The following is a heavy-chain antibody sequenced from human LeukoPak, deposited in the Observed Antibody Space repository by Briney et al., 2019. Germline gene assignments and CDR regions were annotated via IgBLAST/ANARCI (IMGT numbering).Heavy chain of an antibody. CDR3: TTGHYYDSSGYDY. Sequence: GGSLRLSCAASGFTFSNAWMTWVRQAPGKGLEWVGRIKSKTDGGTTDYAAPVKGRFTISRDDSKNTLYLQMNSLKTEDTAVYYCTTGHYYDSSGYDYWGQGTLVTVSS. J-gene: IGHJ4*02. CDR2: IKSKTDGGTT. V-gene: IGHV3-15*01. CDR1: GFTFSNAW. D-gene: IGHD3-22*01.